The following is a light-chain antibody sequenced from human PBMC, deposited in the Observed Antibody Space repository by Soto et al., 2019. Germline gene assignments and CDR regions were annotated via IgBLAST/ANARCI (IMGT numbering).Light chain of an antibody. CDR3: QKYNSVPWT. CDR1: QGISSY. J-gene: IGKJ1*01. CDR2: AAS. Sequence: DIQMTQSPSSLSASVGDRVTITCRARQGISSYLAWYQQKPGKVPKLLIFAASTLQSGVPSRFSGSGSGTDFTLTISSLQPEDAATYYCQKYNSVPWTFGQGTKVEIK. V-gene: IGKV1-27*01.